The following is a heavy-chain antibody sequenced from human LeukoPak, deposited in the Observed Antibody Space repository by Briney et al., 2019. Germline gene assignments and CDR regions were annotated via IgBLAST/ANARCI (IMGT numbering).Heavy chain of an antibody. CDR1: GGSFSGYY. J-gene: IGHJ6*03. V-gene: IGHV4-34*01. D-gene: IGHD3-10*01. Sequence: SETLSLTCAVYGGSFSGYYWSWIRQPPGKGLEWIGEISHSGSTNYNPSLKSRVTISVDTSKNQFSLKLSSVTAADTAVYYCARVVGYYYYYMDVWGKGTTVTVSS. CDR2: ISHSGST. CDR3: ARVVGYYYYYMDV.